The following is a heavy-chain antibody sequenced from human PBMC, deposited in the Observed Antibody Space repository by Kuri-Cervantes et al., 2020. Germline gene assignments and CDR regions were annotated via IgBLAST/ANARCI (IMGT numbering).Heavy chain of an antibody. D-gene: IGHD2-15*01. V-gene: IGHV1-2*04. CDR3: ARGGGSDIVVVVAAIFSESGAFDI. CDR1: GYTFTGYY. J-gene: IGHJ3*02. CDR2: INPNSGGT. Sequence: ASVKVSCKASGYTFTGYYMHWVRQAPGQGLEWMGWINPNSGGTNYAQKFQGWVTMTRDTSISTAYMELSRLRSDDTAVYYCARGGGSDIVVVVAAIFSESGAFDIWGQGTMVTVSS.